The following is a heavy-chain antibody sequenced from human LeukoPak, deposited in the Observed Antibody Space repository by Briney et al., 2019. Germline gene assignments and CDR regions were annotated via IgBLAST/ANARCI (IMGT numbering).Heavy chain of an antibody. CDR3: ATHIQITGYYYYYMDV. D-gene: IGHD5-24*01. Sequence: ASVKVSCKVSGYTLTELSMHWVRQAPGKGLEWMGGFDPEDGETIYAQKFQGRVTMTGDTSTDTAYMELSSLRSEDTAVYYCATHIQITGYYYYYMDVWGKGTTVTVSS. CDR2: FDPEDGET. CDR1: GYTLTELS. V-gene: IGHV1-24*01. J-gene: IGHJ6*03.